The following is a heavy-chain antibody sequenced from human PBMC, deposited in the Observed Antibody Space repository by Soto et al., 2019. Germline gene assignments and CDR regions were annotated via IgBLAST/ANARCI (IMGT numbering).Heavy chain of an antibody. D-gene: IGHD2-15*01. V-gene: IGHV4-39*01. CDR3: AKQALGYCSGGSCYSRSGGYYYYGMDV. Sequence: PSETLSLTCTVSGGSISSSSYYWGWIRQPPGKGLEWTGSIYYSGSAYYNPSLKSRVTISVDTSKNQFSLKLSSVTAADTAVYYCAKQALGYCSGGSCYSRSGGYYYYGMDVWGQGTTVTVSS. CDR2: IYYSGSA. J-gene: IGHJ6*02. CDR1: GGSISSSSYY.